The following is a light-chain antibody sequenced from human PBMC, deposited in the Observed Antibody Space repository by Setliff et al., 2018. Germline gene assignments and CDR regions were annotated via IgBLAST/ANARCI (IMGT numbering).Light chain of an antibody. CDR2: EVS. J-gene: IGLJ1*01. Sequence: QSALTQPASVSGSPGQSITISCIGSSSDIGDYNYVSWYQHHPGKAPKLMICEVSSRPSGISDRFSGSKSGNAASLTISGLQAEDEADYYCTSYTASSTSIYVFGTGTKVTVL. V-gene: IGLV2-14*01. CDR1: SSDIGDYNY. CDR3: TSYTASSTSIYV.